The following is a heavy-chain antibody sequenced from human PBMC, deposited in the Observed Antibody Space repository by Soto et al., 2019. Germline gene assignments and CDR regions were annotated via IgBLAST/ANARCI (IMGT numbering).Heavy chain of an antibody. V-gene: IGHV1-69*01. Sequence: QVQLVQSGAEVKKPGSSVKVSCKASGGTFSSYAISWVRQAPGQGLEWMGGIIPIFGTANYAQKFQGRVTITADESTSTAYMELSSLRSEDTAVYYCARSLTTVTTQVFLTLYYYGMDVWGQGTTVTVSS. CDR1: GGTFSSYA. CDR3: ARSLTTVTTQVFLTLYYYGMDV. D-gene: IGHD4-17*01. J-gene: IGHJ6*02. CDR2: IIPIFGTA.